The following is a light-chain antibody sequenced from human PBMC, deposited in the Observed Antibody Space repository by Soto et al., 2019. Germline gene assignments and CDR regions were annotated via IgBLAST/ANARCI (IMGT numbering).Light chain of an antibody. CDR3: HQRYNWPRVT. CDR2: DVS. CDR1: ESVSTN. J-gene: IGKJ5*01. V-gene: IGKV3-11*01. Sequence: EIEMTQSPATLSLAPGERVTLSCRASESVSTNLAWYQQKAGQAPRLLIYDVSNRATGIPARFSGSGSGTDFTLTITSLEPEDFAVYFCHQRYNWPRVTFGQGTRLEIK.